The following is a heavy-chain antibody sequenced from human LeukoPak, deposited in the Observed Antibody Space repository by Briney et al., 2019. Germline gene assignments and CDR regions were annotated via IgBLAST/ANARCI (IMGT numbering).Heavy chain of an antibody. CDR1: GGSISSSNW. V-gene: IGHV4-4*02. Sequence: SGTLSLTCAVSGGSISSSNWWSWVRQPPGKGLEWIGEIYHSGSTNYNPSLKSRVTISVDKSKNQFSLRLSSVTAADTAVYYCARRDIVVVVSASDYWGQGTLVTVSS. J-gene: IGHJ4*02. CDR3: ARRDIVVVVSASDY. CDR2: IYHSGST. D-gene: IGHD2-15*01.